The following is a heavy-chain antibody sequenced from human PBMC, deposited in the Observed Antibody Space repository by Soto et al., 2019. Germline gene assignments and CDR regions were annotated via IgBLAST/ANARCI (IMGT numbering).Heavy chain of an antibody. CDR1: GYTFTSYG. CDR2: ISAYNGNT. CDR3: ARDRGGKSPGSFDY. Sequence: ASVKVSCKASGYTFTSYGISWVRQAPGQGLEWMGWISAYNGNTNYAQKLQGRVTMTTDTSTSTAYMELRSPRSDDTAVYYCARDRGGKSPGSFDYWGQGTLVTVSS. J-gene: IGHJ4*02. V-gene: IGHV1-18*04. D-gene: IGHD2-15*01.